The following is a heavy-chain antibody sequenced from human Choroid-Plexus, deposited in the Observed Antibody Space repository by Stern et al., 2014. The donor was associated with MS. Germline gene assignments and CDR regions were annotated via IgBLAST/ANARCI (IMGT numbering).Heavy chain of an antibody. Sequence: VQLVESGSEMKEPGASVKVSCKGSGYTFTNYALNWVRQAPGQGLEWVGWINTHTGEPTYAQDFTGRFVFSLDTSVSTAYLQISGFKADDTAVYYCARQDSNYIFDYWGQGTLVTVSS. D-gene: IGHD4-11*01. CDR2: INTHTGEP. CDR3: ARQDSNYIFDY. V-gene: IGHV7-4-1*02. J-gene: IGHJ4*02. CDR1: GYTFTNYA.